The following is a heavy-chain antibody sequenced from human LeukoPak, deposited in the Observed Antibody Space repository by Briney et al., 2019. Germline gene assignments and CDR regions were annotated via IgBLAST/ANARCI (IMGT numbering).Heavy chain of an antibody. J-gene: IGHJ2*01. V-gene: IGHV3-74*01. CDR1: GFTFSSYW. Sequence: GGSLRLSCAASGFTFSSYWMHWVRQAPGKGLVWVSRINSDGSSTNYADSVKGRFTISRDNAKNTLYLQMYSLRAEDTAVYYCAKYGDYWYFDLWGRGTLVTVSS. CDR2: INSDGSST. D-gene: IGHD4-17*01. CDR3: AKYGDYWYFDL.